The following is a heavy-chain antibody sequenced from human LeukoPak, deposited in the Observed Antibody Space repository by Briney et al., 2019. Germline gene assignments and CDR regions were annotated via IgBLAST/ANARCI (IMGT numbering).Heavy chain of an antibody. D-gene: IGHD2-2*01. Sequence: ASVKVSCKASGYTFTSYGISWVRQAPGQGLEWMGWISAYNGNTNYAQKLQGRVTMTTDTSASTAYMELRSLRSDDTAVYYCARRYCSSTSCYYFDYWGQGTLVTVSS. J-gene: IGHJ4*02. CDR1: GYTFTSYG. CDR3: ARRYCSSTSCYYFDY. CDR2: ISAYNGNT. V-gene: IGHV1-18*01.